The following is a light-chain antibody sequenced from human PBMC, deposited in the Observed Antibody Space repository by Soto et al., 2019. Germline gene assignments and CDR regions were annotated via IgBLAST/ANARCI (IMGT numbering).Light chain of an antibody. CDR1: SSDVGSYNL. Sequence: QSALTQPACVSGSPGQSITISCTGTSSDVGSYNLVSWYQQHPGKAPKLMIYEGSKRPSGVSNRFSGSKSGNTASLTISGLQPEDEADYYCCSYAGSRDVVFGGGTKLTVL. V-gene: IGLV2-23*01. CDR2: EGS. J-gene: IGLJ2*01. CDR3: CSYAGSRDVV.